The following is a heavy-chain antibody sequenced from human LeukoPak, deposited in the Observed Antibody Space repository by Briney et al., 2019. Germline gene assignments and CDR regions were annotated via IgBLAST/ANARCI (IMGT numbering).Heavy chain of an antibody. CDR2: ISSSSSYI. Sequence: GGSLRLSCAASGFTFSSYSMNWVRQAPGKGLEWVSSISSSSSYIYYADSVKGRFTISRDNAKNSLYLQMNSLRAEDTAVYYCARDPYPEMATIFWGQGTLVTVSS. CDR1: GFTFSSYS. D-gene: IGHD5-24*01. V-gene: IGHV3-21*01. CDR3: ARDPYPEMATIF. J-gene: IGHJ4*02.